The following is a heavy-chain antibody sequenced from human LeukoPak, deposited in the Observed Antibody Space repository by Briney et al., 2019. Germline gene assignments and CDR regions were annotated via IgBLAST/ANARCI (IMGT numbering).Heavy chain of an antibody. V-gene: IGHV3-74*01. J-gene: IGHJ4*02. CDR3: FREGGD. CDR1: GFSFGTQR. CDR2: INIDERIT. Sequence: GSLRLSCAASGFSFGTQRMHWVRQAPGKGLVWVSYINIDERITGYADSVKGRFTISRDNAKNTLYLQMNSLRAEDTAIYYCFREGGDWGQGTLVTVSS. D-gene: IGHD3-10*01.